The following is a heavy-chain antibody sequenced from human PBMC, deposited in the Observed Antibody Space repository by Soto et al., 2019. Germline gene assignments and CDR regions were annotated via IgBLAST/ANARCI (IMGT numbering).Heavy chain of an antibody. CDR2: ISAYNGNT. V-gene: IGHV1-18*04. Sequence: ASVKVSCKASGYTFTSYGISWVRQAPGQGLEWMGWISAYNGNTNYAQKLQSRVTMTTDTSASTAYMELRSLRSDDTAVYYCAREGAYGDYPYYYYGMDVWGHGTTVTVSS. D-gene: IGHD4-17*01. CDR1: GYTFTSYG. J-gene: IGHJ6*02. CDR3: AREGAYGDYPYYYYGMDV.